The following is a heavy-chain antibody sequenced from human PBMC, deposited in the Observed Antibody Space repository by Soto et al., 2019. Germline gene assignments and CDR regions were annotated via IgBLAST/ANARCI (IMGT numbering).Heavy chain of an antibody. CDR3: AKDTAGQDYGNLFDY. CDR1: GFTFDDYA. D-gene: IGHD4-4*01. Sequence: GGSLRLSCAASGFTFDDYAMHWVRQAPGKGLEWVSGISWNSGSIGYADSVKGRFTISRDNAKNSLYLQMNSLRAEDTALYYCAKDTAGQDYGNLFDYWGQGTLVTVSS. CDR2: ISWNSGSI. J-gene: IGHJ4*02. V-gene: IGHV3-9*01.